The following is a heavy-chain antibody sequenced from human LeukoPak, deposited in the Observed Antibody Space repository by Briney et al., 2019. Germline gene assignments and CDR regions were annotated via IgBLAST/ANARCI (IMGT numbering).Heavy chain of an antibody. V-gene: IGHV4-38-2*02. J-gene: IGHJ4*02. CDR2: IYHSGST. CDR1: GGSISSYY. D-gene: IGHD3-22*01. Sequence: PSETLSLTCTVSGGSISSYYWGWIRQPPGKGLEWIGSIYHSGSTYYNPSLKSRVTISVDTSKNQFSLKLSSVTAADTAVYYCAQVRYYYDSRIDYWGQGTLVTVSS. CDR3: AQVRYYYDSRIDY.